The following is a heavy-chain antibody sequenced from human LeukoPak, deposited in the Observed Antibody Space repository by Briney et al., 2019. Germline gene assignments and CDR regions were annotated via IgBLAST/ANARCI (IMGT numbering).Heavy chain of an antibody. D-gene: IGHD6-6*01. CDR2: IYTSGST. V-gene: IGHV4-61*02. CDR3: AAGHSSSSGLVDY. CDR1: GGSISSGSYY. Sequence: SETLSLTCTVSGGSISSGSYYWSWIRQPAGKGLEWIGRIYTSGSTNYNPSLKSRVTISVDTSKNQFSLKLSSVTAADTAVYYCAAGHSSSSGLVDYWGQGTLVTVSS. J-gene: IGHJ4*02.